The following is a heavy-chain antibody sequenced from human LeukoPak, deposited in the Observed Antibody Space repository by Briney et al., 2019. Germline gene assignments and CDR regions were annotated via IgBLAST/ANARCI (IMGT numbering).Heavy chain of an antibody. D-gene: IGHD6-19*01. V-gene: IGHV4-61*08. CDR1: GGSVSSGGYY. Sequence: PSETLSLTCNVSGGSVSSGGYYWNWIRQPPGKGLEWIGHVSYSGSTNYNPSLKSRVTISLDTSKNQFSLKLSSMTAEDTAVYFCARDPKSAVGYYYYGMEVWGQGTTVTVSS. CDR3: ARDPKSAVGYYYYGMEV. J-gene: IGHJ6*02. CDR2: VSYSGST.